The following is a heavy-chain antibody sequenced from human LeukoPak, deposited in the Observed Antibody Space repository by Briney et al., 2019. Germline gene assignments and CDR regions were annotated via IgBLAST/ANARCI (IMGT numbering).Heavy chain of an antibody. CDR2: IYYRGMT. J-gene: IGHJ2*01. Sequence: SETLSLTCTVSGGSIGSSSYYWGWIRQPPGKGLEWIGTIYYRGMTNYNPSLERRLTITVGTSKNQFSLRLNSVTAADTAVYYCARHFGLGVGSRFLDLWGRGTLVTVSA. D-gene: IGHD3/OR15-3a*01. V-gene: IGHV4-39*01. CDR3: ARHFGLGVGSRFLDL. CDR1: GGSIGSSSYY.